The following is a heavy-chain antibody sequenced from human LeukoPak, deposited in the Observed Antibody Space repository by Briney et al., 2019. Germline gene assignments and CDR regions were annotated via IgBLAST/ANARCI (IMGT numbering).Heavy chain of an antibody. CDR1: GYTFTGYY. Sequence: GASVKVSCKASGYTFTGYYMHWVRQAPGQGLEWMGWINPNGGGTNYAQKFQGRVTMTRDTSISTAYMELSRLRSDDTAVYYCARDYYSSSWYIFDYWGQGTLVTVSS. J-gene: IGHJ4*02. CDR2: INPNGGGT. V-gene: IGHV1-2*02. CDR3: ARDYYSSSWYIFDY. D-gene: IGHD6-13*01.